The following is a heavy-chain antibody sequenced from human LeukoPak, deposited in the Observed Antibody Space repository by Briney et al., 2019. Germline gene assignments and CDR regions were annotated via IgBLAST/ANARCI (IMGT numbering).Heavy chain of an antibody. CDR1: GFTFSSYA. CDR3: ARAYSSGWTLDY. Sequence: PGGSLRLSCAASGFTFSSYAMHWVRQAPGKGLEYVSAISSNGGSTYYANSVKGRFTISRDNSKNTLYLQMGSLRAEDMAVYYCARAYSSGWTLDYWGQGTLVIVSS. D-gene: IGHD6-19*01. J-gene: IGHJ4*02. V-gene: IGHV3-64*01. CDR2: ISSNGGST.